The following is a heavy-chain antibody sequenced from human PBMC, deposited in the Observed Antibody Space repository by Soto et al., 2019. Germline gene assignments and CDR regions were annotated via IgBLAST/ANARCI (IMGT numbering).Heavy chain of an antibody. Sequence: QVHLVESGGGVVQPGRSLRLSCAASGFTFSRFSMHWFRQAPGKGLAWVAVISYDENNKHFAESVKGRFSICRDASKKTVYLEMNNLRGDDSAVYYCERYHGMFLSYYYCGMDVWGQGTTFTVSS. CDR2: ISYDENNK. D-gene: IGHD3-10*02. J-gene: IGHJ6*02. V-gene: IGHV3-30-3*01. CDR1: GFTFSRFS. CDR3: ERYHGMFLSYYYCGMDV.